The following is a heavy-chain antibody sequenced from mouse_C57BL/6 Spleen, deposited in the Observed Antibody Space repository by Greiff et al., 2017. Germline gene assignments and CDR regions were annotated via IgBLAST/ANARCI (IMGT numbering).Heavy chain of an antibody. CDR3: ARSPDSYYYAMDY. J-gene: IGHJ4*01. V-gene: IGHV14-2*01. Sequence: VQLKESGAELVKPGASVKLSCTASGFNIKDYYMHWVKQRTEQGLEWIGRIDPEDGETKYAPNFQGKATITADTSSNTAYLQLSSLTSEDTAVYYCARSPDSYYYAMDYWGQGTSVTVSS. CDR2: IDPEDGET. CDR1: GFNIKDYY. D-gene: IGHD2-4*01.